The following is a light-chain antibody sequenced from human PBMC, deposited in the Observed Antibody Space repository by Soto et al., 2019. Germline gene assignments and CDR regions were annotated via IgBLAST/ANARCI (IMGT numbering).Light chain of an antibody. CDR3: QQTYRALVS. J-gene: IGKJ4*01. Sequence: DIQMTQSPSSLSASVGDRVTITCRASQCINTYLSWYQQKPGKAPKLLIYGTSYLQSGVPSRFSGSGSGTDFTLAISSLEPEDCATYYCQQTYRALVSFGGGTKVEMK. CDR1: QCINTY. V-gene: IGKV1-39*01. CDR2: GTS.